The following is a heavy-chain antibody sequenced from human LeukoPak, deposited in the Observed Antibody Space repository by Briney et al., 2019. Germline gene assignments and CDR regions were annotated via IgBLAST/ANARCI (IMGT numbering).Heavy chain of an antibody. CDR2: ISGSGVNT. CDR1: GFTFSSFA. CDR3: AKDLHDYGNYVGWFDR. D-gene: IGHD4-11*01. J-gene: IGHJ5*02. Sequence: GGSLRLSCAASGFTFSSFAMDWVRQAPGKGLEWVSAISGSGVNTYYADSVRGRFTISRDNSKTTLFLQMNSLRAEDTAVYYCAKDLHDYGNYVGWFDRWGQGTLVTVSS. V-gene: IGHV3-23*01.